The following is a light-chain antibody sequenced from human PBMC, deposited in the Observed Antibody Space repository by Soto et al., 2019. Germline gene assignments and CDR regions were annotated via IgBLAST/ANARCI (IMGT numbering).Light chain of an antibody. V-gene: IGLV2-23*03. Sequence: QSALTQPASVCGSPGQSITISCSGTSSDVGSYNLVSWYQQHPGKAPKLMIYEGSKRPSGVSNRFSGSKSGNTASLTISGLHAEDEADYYCCSYAGSSTFEVFGTGTKLTVL. J-gene: IGLJ1*01. CDR1: SSDVGSYNL. CDR2: EGS. CDR3: CSYAGSSTFEV.